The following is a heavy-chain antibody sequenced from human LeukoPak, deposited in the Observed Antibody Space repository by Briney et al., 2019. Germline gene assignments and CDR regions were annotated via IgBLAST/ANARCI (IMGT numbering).Heavy chain of an antibody. D-gene: IGHD3-22*01. CDR3: ARDYYYYDSSGPPGDAFDI. CDR2: ISYDGSNK. CDR1: GFTFSSYA. J-gene: IGHJ3*02. V-gene: IGHV3-30*04. Sequence: GGSLRLSCAASGFTFSSYAMHWVRQAPGKGLEWVAVISYDGSNKYYADSVKGRFTISRDNSKNTLYLQMNSLGAEDTAVYYCARDYYYYDSSGPPGDAFDIWGQGTMVTVSS.